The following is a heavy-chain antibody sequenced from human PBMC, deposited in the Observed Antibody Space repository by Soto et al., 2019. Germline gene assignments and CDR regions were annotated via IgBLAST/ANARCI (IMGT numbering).Heavy chain of an antibody. V-gene: IGHV3-7*01. CDR2: INPDGSEK. CDR3: ARPMTARTDDY. CDR1: GFTFSSYW. Sequence: ESGGGLVLPGGSLRLSCAASGFTFSSYWMSWVRQTPGKGLEWVGNINPDGSEKYYVDSVRGRFTISRDNAANSLYLQMNSLRAEDTAVYYCARPMTARTDDYWGQGPLVTVSS. J-gene: IGHJ4*02.